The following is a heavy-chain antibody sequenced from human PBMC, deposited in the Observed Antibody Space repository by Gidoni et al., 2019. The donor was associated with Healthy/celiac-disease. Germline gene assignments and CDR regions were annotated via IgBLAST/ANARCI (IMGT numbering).Heavy chain of an antibody. D-gene: IGHD3-3*01. J-gene: IGHJ5*02. CDR2: IIPIVGTA. CDR1: GGAFSSYA. V-gene: IGHV1-69*01. Sequence: QVQLVQSGAAVKKPGSSVKVSCNASGGAFSSYAISWLRQAPGQGREWMGWIIPIVGTANYAQKFQGRVTITADESTSTAYMELSSLISEDTAVYYCARSYDFWSGYSNWFDPWGQGTLVTVSS. CDR3: ARSYDFWSGYSNWFDP.